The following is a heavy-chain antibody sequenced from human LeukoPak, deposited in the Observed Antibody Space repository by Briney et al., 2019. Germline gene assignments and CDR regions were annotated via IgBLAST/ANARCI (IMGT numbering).Heavy chain of an antibody. D-gene: IGHD3-10*01. V-gene: IGHV3-21*01. CDR2: ISSSSSYI. CDR1: GFTFSSYS. Sequence: GGSLRLSCAASGFTFSSYSMNWVRQAPGKGLEWASSISSSSSYIYYADSVKGRFTISRDNAKNSLYLQMNSLRAEDTAVYYCARDPHYYGSGSYYKGPAYFEYWGQGTLVTVSS. CDR3: ARDPHYYGSGSYYKGPAYFEY. J-gene: IGHJ4*02.